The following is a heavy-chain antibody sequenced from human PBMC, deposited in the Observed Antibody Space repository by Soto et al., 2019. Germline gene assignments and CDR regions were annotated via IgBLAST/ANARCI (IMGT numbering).Heavy chain of an antibody. CDR2: ISAYNGNT. D-gene: IGHD6-13*01. J-gene: IGHJ4*02. V-gene: IGHV1-18*01. CDR3: ARDGYSTNFAY. Sequence: QVQLVQSGAEVKKPGASVKVSCKASGYTFTSYGISWVRQAPGQGLEWMGWISAYNGNTNYAQKHQGRVTVTTDTSTSTAYMELRIMRSDDTAVYYCARDGYSTNFAYWGEGTLVTVSS. CDR1: GYTFTSYG.